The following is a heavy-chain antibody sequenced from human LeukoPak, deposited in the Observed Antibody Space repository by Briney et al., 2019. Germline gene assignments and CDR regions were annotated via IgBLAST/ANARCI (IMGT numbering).Heavy chain of an antibody. D-gene: IGHD2-8*02. CDR1: GGSISSGGYY. CDR2: IYYSGST. V-gene: IGHV4-31*03. CDR3: ARARAITGFLLYYFDY. Sequence: SETLSLTCTVSGGSISSGGYYWSWIRQHPGTGLEWIEYIYYSGSTYYNPSLKSRVTISVDTSKNQFSLKLSSVTAADTAVYYCARARAITGFLLYYFDYWGQGTLVTVSS. J-gene: IGHJ4*02.